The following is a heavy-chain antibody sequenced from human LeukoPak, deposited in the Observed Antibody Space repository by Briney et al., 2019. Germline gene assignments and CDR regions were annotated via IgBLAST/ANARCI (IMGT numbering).Heavy chain of an antibody. D-gene: IGHD3-10*01. CDR1: GFTFSSYS. V-gene: IGHV3-48*04. Sequence: GGSLRLSCAASGFTFSSYSLNWVRQAPGKGLEWVSFISSSSITIYYADSVKGRFTISRDNAEKSLYLQMSSLRAEDTAVYYCARDLVNYYGSGSYSHYFDYWGQGTLVTVSS. CDR2: ISSSSITI. CDR3: ARDLVNYYGSGSYSHYFDY. J-gene: IGHJ4*02.